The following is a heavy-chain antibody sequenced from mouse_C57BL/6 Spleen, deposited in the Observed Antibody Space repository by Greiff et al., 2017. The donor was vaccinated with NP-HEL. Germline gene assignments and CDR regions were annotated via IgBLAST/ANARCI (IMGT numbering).Heavy chain of an antibody. CDR1: GYTFASYW. D-gene: IGHD1-1*01. CDR3: ARGSSLDY. Sequence: VQLQQSGAELVKPGASVKLSCKASGYTFASYWMQWIKQRPGQGLEWIGEIDPSDTYTNYNQKFKGKATLTVDTSSSTAYMQLSSLTSEDSAVYSCARGSSLDYWGQGTTLTVSS. CDR2: IDPSDTYT. J-gene: IGHJ2*01. V-gene: IGHV1-50*01.